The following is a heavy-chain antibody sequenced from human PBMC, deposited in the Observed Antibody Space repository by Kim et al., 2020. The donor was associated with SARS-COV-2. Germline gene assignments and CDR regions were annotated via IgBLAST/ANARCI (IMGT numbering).Heavy chain of an antibody. J-gene: IGHJ6*02. CDR1: GYTFTSYA. Sequence: ASVKVSCKASGYTFTSYAMHWVRQAPGQRLEWMGWINAGNGNTKYSQKFQGRVTITRDTSASTAYMELSSLRSEDTAVYYCARRYYDSSGYNYYYGMDVWGQGTTVTVSS. V-gene: IGHV1-3*01. CDR3: ARRYYDSSGYNYYYGMDV. CDR2: INAGNGNT. D-gene: IGHD3-22*01.